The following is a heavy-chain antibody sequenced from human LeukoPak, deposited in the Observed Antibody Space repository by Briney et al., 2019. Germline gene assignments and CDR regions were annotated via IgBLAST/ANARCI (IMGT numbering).Heavy chain of an antibody. J-gene: IGHJ4*02. D-gene: IGHD1-7*01. Sequence: SETLSPTCAVYGGSFSGYHWSWIRQPPGEGLEWIGEINHSGSTNYNPSLKSRVTISVDTSKNQFSLKVSSVTAADTAVYYCARGNYDYYDHWGQGTLVTVSS. V-gene: IGHV4-34*01. CDR2: INHSGST. CDR1: GGSFSGYH. CDR3: ARGNYDYYDH.